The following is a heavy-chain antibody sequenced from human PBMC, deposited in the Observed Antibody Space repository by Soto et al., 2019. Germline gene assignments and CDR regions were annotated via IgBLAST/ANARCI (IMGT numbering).Heavy chain of an antibody. CDR2: ISYDGSNK. V-gene: IGHV3-30-3*01. CDR3: AIQAAAGTLVRHYYYGMDV. CDR1: GFTFSSYA. D-gene: IGHD6-13*01. J-gene: IGHJ6*02. Sequence: GVSLRLSCAASGFTFSSYAMHWVRQAPGNGLEWVAVISYDGSNKYYADSVKGRFTISRDNSKNTLYLQMNSLTAEDRAVYYCAIQAAAGTLVRHYYYGMDVWGQRTTVSVSS.